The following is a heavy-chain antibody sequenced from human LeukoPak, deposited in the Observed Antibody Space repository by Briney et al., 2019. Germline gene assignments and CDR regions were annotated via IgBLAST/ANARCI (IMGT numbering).Heavy chain of an antibody. CDR1: GGSFSGCY. Sequence: SETLSLTCAVYGGSFSGCYWSWIRQPPGKGLEWIGEINHSGSTNYNPSLKSRVTISVDTSKNQFSLKLSSVTAADTAVYYCATYDSSGYYHDYWGQGTLVTVSS. J-gene: IGHJ4*02. CDR2: INHSGST. D-gene: IGHD3-22*01. CDR3: ATYDSSGYYHDY. V-gene: IGHV4-34*01.